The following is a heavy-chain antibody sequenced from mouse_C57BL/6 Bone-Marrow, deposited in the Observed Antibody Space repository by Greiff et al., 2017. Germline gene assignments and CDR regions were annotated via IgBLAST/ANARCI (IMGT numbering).Heavy chain of an antibody. CDR3: ARSRRFAE. CDR1: GYTFTDYY. V-gene: IGHV1-84*01. CDR2: IYPGSGNT. Sequence: VHLEESGPELVKPGASVKISCKASGYTFTDYYINWVKQRPGQGLEWIGRIYPGSGNTKYNEKFKGKATLTVDKSSSTAYMQLSSLTSEGSAVYFCARSRRFAEWGWGKRATVTA. J-gene: IGHJ3*01.